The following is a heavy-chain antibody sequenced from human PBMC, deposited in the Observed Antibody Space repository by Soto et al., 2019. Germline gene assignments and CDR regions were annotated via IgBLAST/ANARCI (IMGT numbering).Heavy chain of an antibody. CDR1: GYTFTSYA. J-gene: IGHJ5*02. D-gene: IGHD2-2*02. CDR3: ARGALYCSSTSCYRENWFDP. CDR2: INAGNGNT. Sequence: GASVKVSCKASGYTFTSYAMHCVRQAPGQMLEWMGWINAGNGNTKYSQKFQGRVTITRDTSASTAYMELSSLRSEDTAVYYCARGALYCSSTSCYRENWFDPWGQGTLVTVSS. V-gene: IGHV1-3*01.